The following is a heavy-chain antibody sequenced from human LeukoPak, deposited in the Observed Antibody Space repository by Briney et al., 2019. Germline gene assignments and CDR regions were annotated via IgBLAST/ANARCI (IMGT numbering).Heavy chain of an antibody. CDR3: ARDHACSNGVCSYFDY. J-gene: IGHJ4*02. Sequence: SETLSLTCAVYGGSFSDYYWNWIRQPPGKGLEWIGSIYYSGSTYYNPSLKSRVTISVDTSKNQFSLKLSSVTAADTAVYYCARDHACSNGVCSYFDYWGQGTLVTVSS. D-gene: IGHD2-8*01. V-gene: IGHV4-34*01. CDR2: IYYSGST. CDR1: GGSFSDYY.